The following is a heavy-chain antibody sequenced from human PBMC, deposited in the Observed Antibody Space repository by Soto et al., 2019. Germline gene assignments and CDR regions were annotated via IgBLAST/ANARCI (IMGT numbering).Heavy chain of an antibody. Sequence: QVQLQESGPGLVKPSGTLSLTCAVSSGPISSSNWWSWVRQPPGKGLEWIGEIYHSGSTNYNPSLKSRVTISVDKSKNQFSLKLSSVTAADTAVYYCARQEYCSSTSCYAGPLDYWGQGTLVTVSS. CDR2: IYHSGST. J-gene: IGHJ4*02. CDR3: ARQEYCSSTSCYAGPLDY. V-gene: IGHV4-4*02. CDR1: SGPISSSNW. D-gene: IGHD2-2*01.